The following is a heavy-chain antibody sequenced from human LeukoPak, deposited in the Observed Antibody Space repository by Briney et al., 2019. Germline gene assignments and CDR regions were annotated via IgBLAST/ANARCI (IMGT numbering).Heavy chain of an antibody. J-gene: IGHJ4*02. CDR3: AKDSIRAHGYSYGYPSFDY. CDR1: GFTFSSYG. D-gene: IGHD5-18*01. CDR2: ISYDGSNK. V-gene: IGHV3-30*18. Sequence: GGSLRLSCAASGFTFSSYGMHWVRQAPGKGLEWVAVISYDGSNKYYADSVKGRFTISRDNSKNTLYLQMNSLRAEDTAVYYCAKDSIRAHGYSYGYPSFDYWGQGSLVTVSS.